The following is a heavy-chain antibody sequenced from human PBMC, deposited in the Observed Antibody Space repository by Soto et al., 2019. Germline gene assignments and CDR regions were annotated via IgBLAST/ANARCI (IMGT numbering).Heavy chain of an antibody. CDR3: AKFPGYYYDSSGYYSSN. CDR1: VFTCSSYG. D-gene: IGHD3-22*01. CDR2: ISYDGSNK. Sequence: PWWSLRLSCSASVFTCSSYGMHWFRQAPGKGLEWVAVISYDGSNKYYADSMKGRFTISRDNSKNTLYLQMNSLRAEDTAVYYCAKFPGYYYDSSGYYSSNWGQGTLVTVSS. V-gene: IGHV3-30*18. J-gene: IGHJ4*02.